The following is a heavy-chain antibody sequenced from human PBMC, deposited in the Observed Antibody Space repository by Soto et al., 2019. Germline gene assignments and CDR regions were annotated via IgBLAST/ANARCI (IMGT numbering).Heavy chain of an antibody. Sequence: PRLSCAASGFTFSSYGMHWVRQAPGKGLEWVAVISYDGSNKYYADSVKGRFTISRDNSKNTLYLQMNSLRAEDTAVYYCAKDVVVGATTGLGDYYYYYGMDAWGQGTTVTVSS. J-gene: IGHJ6*02. CDR2: ISYDGSNK. CDR1: GFTFSSYG. CDR3: AKDVVVGATTGLGDYYYYYGMDA. D-gene: IGHD1-26*01. V-gene: IGHV3-30*18.